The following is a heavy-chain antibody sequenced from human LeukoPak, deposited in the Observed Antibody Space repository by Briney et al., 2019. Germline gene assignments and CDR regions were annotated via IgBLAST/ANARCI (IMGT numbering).Heavy chain of an antibody. CDR3: AREPPRDIVVVPAAKAWFDP. Sequence: SGGSLRLSCAVSGFTFSSYWMSWVRQAPGKGLEWVANIKQDGSEKYYVDSVKGRFTISRDNAKNSLYLQMNSLRAEDTAVYYCAREPPRDIVVVPAAKAWFDPWGQGTLVTVSS. CDR2: IKQDGSEK. J-gene: IGHJ5*02. D-gene: IGHD2-2*01. CDR1: GFTFSSYW. V-gene: IGHV3-7*01.